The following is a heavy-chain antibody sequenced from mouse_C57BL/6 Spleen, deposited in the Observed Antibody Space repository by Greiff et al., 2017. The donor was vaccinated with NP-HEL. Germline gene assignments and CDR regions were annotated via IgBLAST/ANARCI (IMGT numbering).Heavy chain of an antibody. D-gene: IGHD2-4*01. J-gene: IGHJ1*03. CDR1: GFSLTSYG. CDR2: IWSDGST. V-gene: IGHV2-6-1*01. CDR3: ARHHYDYGYFDV. Sequence: QVQLKDSGPGLVAPSQSLSITCTVSGFSLTSYGVHWVRQPPGKGLEWLVVIWSDGSTTYNSALKSRLSISKDNSKSQVFLKMNSLQTDDTAMYYCARHHYDYGYFDVWGTGTTVTVSS.